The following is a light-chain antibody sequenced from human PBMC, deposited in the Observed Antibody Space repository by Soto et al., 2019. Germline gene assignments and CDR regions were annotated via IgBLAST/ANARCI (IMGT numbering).Light chain of an antibody. V-gene: IGLV2-8*01. CDR3: SSYAGSNNFV. J-gene: IGLJ2*01. CDR1: GSDVGDYNY. CDR2: EVS. Sequence: QSALTQPPSASGSPGQSVTISCTGTGSDVGDYNYVSWYQQHPGKAPKLMIYEVSKRPSGVPDRFSGSKSGNTASLTVSGLQAEDEADYYCSSYAGSNNFVFGGGTKVTVL.